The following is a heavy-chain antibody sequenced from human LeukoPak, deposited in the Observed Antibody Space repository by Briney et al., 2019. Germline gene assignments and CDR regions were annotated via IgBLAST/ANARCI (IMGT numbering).Heavy chain of an antibody. Sequence: PSETLSLTCAVYGGSFSGYYWSCIRQPPGKGLEWIGEINHSGSTNYNPSLKGRVTISVDTSKSQFSLKLSSVTAADTAVYYCARGGYYFDYWGQGTLVTVSS. CDR3: ARGGYYFDY. CDR1: GGSFSGYY. J-gene: IGHJ4*02. V-gene: IGHV4-34*01. CDR2: INHSGST.